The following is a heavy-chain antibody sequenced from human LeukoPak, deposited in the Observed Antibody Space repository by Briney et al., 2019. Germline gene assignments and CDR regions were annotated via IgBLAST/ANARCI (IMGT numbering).Heavy chain of an antibody. CDR2: IYHSGST. CDR1: GYSISSNYY. Sequence: IPSETLSLTCTVSGYSISSNYYWGWIRQPPGKGLEWIGSIYHSGSTYFNPSLKSRVTISVDTSKNQFSLKLSSVTAADTAVYYCAKRGNWGFFDYWGQGTLVTVSS. V-gene: IGHV4-38-2*02. J-gene: IGHJ4*02. CDR3: AKRGNWGFFDY. D-gene: IGHD7-27*01.